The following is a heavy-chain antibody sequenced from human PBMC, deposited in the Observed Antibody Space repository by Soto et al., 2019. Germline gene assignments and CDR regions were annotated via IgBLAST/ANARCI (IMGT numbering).Heavy chain of an antibody. J-gene: IGHJ4*02. V-gene: IGHV3-30*18. D-gene: IGHD3-22*01. CDR3: AKAGGYYYDSSGYSFDY. CDR2: ISYDGSNK. Sequence: QVQLVESGGGVVQPGRSLRLSCAASGFTFSSYGMHWVRQAPGKGLEWVAVISYDGSNKYYADSVKGRFTISRDNSKNTLYLQMNSLRAEDTAVYYCAKAGGYYYDSSGYSFDYWGQGTLGTVAA. CDR1: GFTFSSYG.